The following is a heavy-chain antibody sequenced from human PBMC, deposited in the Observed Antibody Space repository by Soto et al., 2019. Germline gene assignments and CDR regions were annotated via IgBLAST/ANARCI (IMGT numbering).Heavy chain of an antibody. D-gene: IGHD3-22*01. CDR1: GFSLSTSGVG. Sequence: QITLKESGPTLVKPTQTLTLTCTFSGFSLSTSGVGVGWIRQPPGKALEWLALLYWNDDKRYSPSLKSRLTITKDTSKNQVVLTRTNIDPVDTATYYCARHDSSKQGFDYWGKGTLVTVSS. CDR3: ARHDSSKQGFDY. CDR2: LYWNDDK. V-gene: IGHV2-5*01. J-gene: IGHJ4*02.